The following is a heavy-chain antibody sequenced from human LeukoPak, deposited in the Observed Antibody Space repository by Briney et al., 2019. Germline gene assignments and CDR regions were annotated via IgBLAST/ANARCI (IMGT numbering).Heavy chain of an antibody. Sequence: GGSLRLSCAASGFTFSSYWMSWVRQAPGKGLEWVANIKQDGSEKYCVDSVKGRFTISRDNAKNSLYPQMNSLRAEVTAVYYCAREDRYSSSWYYYWGQGTLVTVSS. CDR3: AREDRYSSSWYYY. V-gene: IGHV3-7*01. CDR2: IKQDGSEK. D-gene: IGHD6-13*01. J-gene: IGHJ4*02. CDR1: GFTFSSYW.